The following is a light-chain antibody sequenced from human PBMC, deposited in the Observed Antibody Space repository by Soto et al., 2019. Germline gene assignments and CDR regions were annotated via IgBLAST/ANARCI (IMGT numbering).Light chain of an antibody. J-gene: IGKJ1*01. CDR1: QSVSSSY. CDR3: QQYGSSPPWT. Sequence: IVLTQSPCTLSLSQGERATLSCRAGQSVSSSYLAWYQQKPGQAPRLLIYGASSRATGIPDRFSGSGSGTDFTLTISRLEPEDFAVYYCQQYGSSPPWTFGQGTKVDIK. V-gene: IGKV3-20*01. CDR2: GAS.